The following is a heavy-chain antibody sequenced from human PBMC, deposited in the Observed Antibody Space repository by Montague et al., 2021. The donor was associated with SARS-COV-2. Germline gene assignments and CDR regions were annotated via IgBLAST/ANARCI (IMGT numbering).Heavy chain of an antibody. CDR3: ARSRENYNILTGYPYYFDY. CDR1: GGSISRYY. D-gene: IGHD3-9*01. CDR2: IYYSGST. Sequence: ETLSLTCTVSGGSISRYYWNWIRQPPGKGLEWIAYIYYSGSTNXNPSLKSRVTISVDTSKNQFSLKLSSVTAADTAVYYCARSRENYNILTGYPYYFDYWGQGTLGTVSS. V-gene: IGHV4-59*01. J-gene: IGHJ4*02.